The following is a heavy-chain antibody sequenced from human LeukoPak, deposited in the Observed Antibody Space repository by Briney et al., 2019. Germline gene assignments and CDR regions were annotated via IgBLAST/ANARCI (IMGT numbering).Heavy chain of an antibody. CDR3: AKDGVWFGDFDY. V-gene: IGHV3-23*01. J-gene: IGHJ4*02. Sequence: TGGSLRLSCAASGFTFSSYAMSWVRQAPGKGLEWVSGISGSGATTYYADSVKGRFTISRDNSKNTLYLQMNSLRAEDTAVYYCAKDGVWFGDFDYWGQGTLVTVSS. D-gene: IGHD3-10*01. CDR1: GFTFSSYA. CDR2: ISGSGATT.